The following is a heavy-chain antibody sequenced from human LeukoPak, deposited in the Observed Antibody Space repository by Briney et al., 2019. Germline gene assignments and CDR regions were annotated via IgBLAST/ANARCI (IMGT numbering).Heavy chain of an antibody. D-gene: IGHD3-22*01. Sequence: GGSLRLSCAASGFTFSSYWMHWVRQAPGKGLVWVSRINSDGSSTSYADSVKGRFTISRDNSKNTLYLQMNSLRAEDTAVYYCAKGPTMIVVVSLDYWGQGTLVTVSS. J-gene: IGHJ4*02. CDR2: INSDGSST. V-gene: IGHV3-74*01. CDR3: AKGPTMIVVVSLDY. CDR1: GFTFSSYW.